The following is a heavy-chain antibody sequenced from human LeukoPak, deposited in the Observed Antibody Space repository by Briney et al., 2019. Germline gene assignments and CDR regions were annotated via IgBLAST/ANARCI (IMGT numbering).Heavy chain of an antibody. CDR3: ARGRDGYKYDAFDI. D-gene: IGHD5-24*01. J-gene: IGHJ3*02. V-gene: IGHV4-61*08. CDR2: IYYSGST. Sequence: SETLSLTCTVSGGSISSTGYYWGWIRQPPGKGLEWIGYIYYSGSTNYNPSLKSRVTISVDTSKNQFSLKLSSVTAADTAVYYCARGRDGYKYDAFDIWGQGTMVTVSS. CDR1: GGSISSTGYY.